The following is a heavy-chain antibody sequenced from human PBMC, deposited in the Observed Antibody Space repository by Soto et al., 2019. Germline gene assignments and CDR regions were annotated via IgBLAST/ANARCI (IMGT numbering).Heavy chain of an antibody. D-gene: IGHD3-22*01. CDR2: ISYDGSNK. Sequence: GGSLRLSSAASGLTVSNIYMSWVRQAPGKGLEWVAGISYDGSNKYYADSVKGRFTISRDNSKNTLYLQMNSLRAEDTAVYYCARVRNRRNHYYDSCGYYLVYWGQGTLGTGSS. CDR1: GLTVSNIY. J-gene: IGHJ4*02. V-gene: IGHV3-30-3*01. CDR3: ARVRNRRNHYYDSCGYYLVY.